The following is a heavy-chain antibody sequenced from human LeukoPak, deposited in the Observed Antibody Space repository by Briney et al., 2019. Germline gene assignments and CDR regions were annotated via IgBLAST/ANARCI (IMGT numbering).Heavy chain of an antibody. J-gene: IGHJ4*02. D-gene: IGHD3-3*01. CDR2: ISGSVGST. CDR1: GFTFSTYA. Sequence: GGSLRLSCAASGFTFSTYAMSWVRQAPGKGLEWVSTISGSVGSTYYADSVKGRFTISRDNAKNSLYLQMNSLRAEDTAVYYCAVHYDFWSGYPYFDYWGQGTLVTVSS. CDR3: AVHYDFWSGYPYFDY. V-gene: IGHV3-23*01.